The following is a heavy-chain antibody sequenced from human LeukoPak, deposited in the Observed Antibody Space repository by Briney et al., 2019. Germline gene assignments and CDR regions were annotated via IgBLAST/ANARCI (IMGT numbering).Heavy chain of an antibody. CDR2: IKSKTDGGTT. D-gene: IGHD4-17*01. Sequence: PGGSLRLSCAASGFTFGNAWMSWVRQAPGKGLEWVGRIKSKTDGGTTDYAAPVKGRFTISRDDSKNTLYLQMNSLKTEDTAVYYCTTDLPRAYGDPLGAFDIWGQGTMVTVSS. CDR1: GFTFGNAW. V-gene: IGHV3-15*01. CDR3: TTDLPRAYGDPLGAFDI. J-gene: IGHJ3*02.